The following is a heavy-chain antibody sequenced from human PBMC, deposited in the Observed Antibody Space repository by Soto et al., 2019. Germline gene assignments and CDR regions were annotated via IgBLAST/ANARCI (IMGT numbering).Heavy chain of an antibody. J-gene: IGHJ5*02. V-gene: IGHV4-39*07. Sequence: SETLSLTCTVSGGSISSSTYYWGLMRQPPGKGLEWIASFFIGGNTYYNPSLKNRVTISVDTSKNQFSLKLSSVTAADTAVYYCARSVFPWGQGTLVTVSS. CDR2: FFIGGNT. CDR3: ARSVFP. CDR1: GGSISSSTYY.